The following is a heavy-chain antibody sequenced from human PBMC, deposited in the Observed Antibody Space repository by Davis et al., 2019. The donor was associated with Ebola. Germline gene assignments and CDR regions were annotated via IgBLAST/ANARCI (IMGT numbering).Heavy chain of an antibody. V-gene: IGHV3-73*01. CDR1: GFTFSGSA. D-gene: IGHD6-13*01. J-gene: IGHJ4*02. CDR2: IRSKANSYAT. CDR3: TTNSGYSSRDY. Sequence: GESLKISCAASGFTFSGSAMHWVRQASGKGLEWVGRIRSKANSYATAYAASVKGRFTISRDDSKNTAYLQMNSLKTEDTAVYYCTTNSGYSSRDYWGQGTLVTASS.